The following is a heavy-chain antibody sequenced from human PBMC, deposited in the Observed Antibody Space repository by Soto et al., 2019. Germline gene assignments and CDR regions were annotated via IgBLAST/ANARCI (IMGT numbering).Heavy chain of an antibody. J-gene: IGHJ5*02. CDR1: GGSISSYY. CDR2: IYYSGST. CDR3: ARGGYSSGWFPNWFDP. Sequence: PSETLSLTCTVSGGSISSYYWSWIRQPPGKGLEWIGYIYYSGSTNYNPSLKSRVTISVDTSKNQFSLKLSSVTAAGTAVYYCARGGYSSGWFPNWFDPWGQGTLVTVSS. V-gene: IGHV4-59*01. D-gene: IGHD6-19*01.